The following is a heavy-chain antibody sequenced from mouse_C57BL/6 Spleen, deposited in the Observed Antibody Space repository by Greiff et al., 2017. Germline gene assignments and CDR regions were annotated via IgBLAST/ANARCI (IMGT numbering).Heavy chain of an antibody. CDR2: IDPSDSYT. Sequence: QVQLQQPGAELVMPGASVKLSCKASGYTFTSYWMHWVKQRPGQGLEWIGEIDPSDSYTNYNQKFKGKSTLTVDKSSSTAYMQLSSLTSEDSAVYYCASRIYYDYDYYAMDYWGQGTSVTVSS. CDR1: GYTFTSYW. D-gene: IGHD2-4*01. V-gene: IGHV1-69*01. J-gene: IGHJ4*01. CDR3: ASRIYYDYDYYAMDY.